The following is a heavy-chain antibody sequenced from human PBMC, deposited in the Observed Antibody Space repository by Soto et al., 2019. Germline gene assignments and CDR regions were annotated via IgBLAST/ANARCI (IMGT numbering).Heavy chain of an antibody. J-gene: IGHJ2*01. V-gene: IGHV4-31*03. CDR3: AREITGDWHFDL. Sequence: QVQLQESGPGLVKPSQTLSLTCTVSGGSINSGGFYWNWIRQHPGKGLEWIGYIYYSGTTYYTPSLRSRLTISVDTSANQFSLKLSSVTAADTAVYYCAREITGDWHFDLWGRGTLVNVSS. CDR2: IYYSGTT. D-gene: IGHD7-27*01. CDR1: GGSINSGGFY.